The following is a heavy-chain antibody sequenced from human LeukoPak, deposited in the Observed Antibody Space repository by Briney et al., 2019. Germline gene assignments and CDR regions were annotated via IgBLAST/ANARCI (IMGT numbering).Heavy chain of an antibody. Sequence: ASVKVSCKASGYTFTGYYMHWVRQAPGQGLEWMGWISAYNGNTNYAQKLQGRVTMTTDTSTSTAYMELRSLRSDDTAVYYCARGTYYDFWSGLGPQAYYYYMDVWGKGTTVTVSS. CDR1: GYTFTGYY. D-gene: IGHD3-3*01. J-gene: IGHJ6*03. CDR2: ISAYNGNT. CDR3: ARGTYYDFWSGLGPQAYYYYMDV. V-gene: IGHV1-18*04.